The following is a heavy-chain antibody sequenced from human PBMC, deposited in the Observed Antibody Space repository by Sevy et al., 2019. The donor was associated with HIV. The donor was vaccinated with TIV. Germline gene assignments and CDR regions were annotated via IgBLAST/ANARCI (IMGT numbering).Heavy chain of an antibody. CDR2: ISGRGGST. V-gene: IGHV3-23*01. CDR3: AKDGGVGATHFDY. CDR1: GFTFRSYV. Sequence: GGSLRLSCAASGFTFRSYVMNWVRQAPGKGPEWVSGISGRGGSTYYADSVKGRFTISRDNSKGTLHLQMNSLRAEDTAVYYCAKDGGVGATHFDYWGQGTRVTVSS. D-gene: IGHD1-26*01. J-gene: IGHJ4*02.